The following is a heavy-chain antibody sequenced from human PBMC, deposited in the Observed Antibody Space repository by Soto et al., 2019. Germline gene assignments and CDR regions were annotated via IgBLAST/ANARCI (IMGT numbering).Heavy chain of an antibody. J-gene: IGHJ4*02. CDR2: ISYDGSNK. CDR3: AKEAH. Sequence: VQLVESGGGVVQPGRSLRLSCAASGFTFSSYGMHWVRQAPGKGLEWVAVISYDGSNKYYADSVKGRFTISRDNSKNTLYLQMNSLRAEDTAVYYCAKEAHWGQGTLVTVSS. CDR1: GFTFSSYG. V-gene: IGHV3-30*18.